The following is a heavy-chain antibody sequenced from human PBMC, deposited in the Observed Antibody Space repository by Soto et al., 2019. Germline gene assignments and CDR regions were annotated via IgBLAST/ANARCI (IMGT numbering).Heavy chain of an antibody. CDR3: ARPDRDWYFDL. CDR1: GFTFGDLG. V-gene: IGHV3-21*01. Sequence: GGSMRVSWTASGFTFGDLGVSCVRQAPGKGLEWVSSISSSSSYIYYADSVKGRFTISRDNAKNSLYLQMNSLRAEDTAVYYCARPDRDWYFDLWGRGTLVTVSS. J-gene: IGHJ2*01. CDR2: ISSSSSYI.